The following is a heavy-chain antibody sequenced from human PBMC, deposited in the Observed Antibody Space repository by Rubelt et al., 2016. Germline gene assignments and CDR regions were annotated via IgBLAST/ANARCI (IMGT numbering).Heavy chain of an antibody. D-gene: IGHD6-19*01. J-gene: IGHJ6*02. CDR2: IYYSGST. V-gene: IGHV4-39*01. CDR1: GGSISSGYY. Sequence: QVQLQESGPGLVKPSQTLSLTCTVSGGSISSGYYWGWIRQPPGKGLEWIGSIYYSGSTYYNPSLKSRVTISVDTSKNQFSLKLSSVTAADTAVYYCFRQWLANYYYYGMDVWGQGTTVTVSS. CDR3: FRQWLANYYYYGMDV.